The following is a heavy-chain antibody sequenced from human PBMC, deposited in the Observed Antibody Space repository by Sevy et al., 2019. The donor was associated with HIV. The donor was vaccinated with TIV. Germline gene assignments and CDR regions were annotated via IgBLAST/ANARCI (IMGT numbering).Heavy chain of an antibody. J-gene: IGHJ3*01. D-gene: IGHD3-3*01. CDR1: GFTFSNYA. Sequence: VGSLRLSCAASGFTFSNYAMSWVRQAPGKELEWVSDISGSGDSTYYADSVKGRFTISRDNSKNTLYLQMSSLRADDRAVYYCAKLYYDFWRGYYPHTFDFWGQGTMVTVSS. CDR2: ISGSGDST. CDR3: AKLYYDFWRGYYPHTFDF. V-gene: IGHV3-23*01.